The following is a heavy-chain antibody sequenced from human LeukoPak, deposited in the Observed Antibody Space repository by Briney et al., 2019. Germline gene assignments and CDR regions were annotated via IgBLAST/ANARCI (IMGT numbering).Heavy chain of an antibody. J-gene: IGHJ4*02. CDR3: AKAQRGYSPPSDY. D-gene: IGHD2-15*01. V-gene: IGHV3-9*01. CDR1: GFTFDDYA. Sequence: GGSLGLSCAASGFTFDDYAMHWVRQAPGKGLEWVSGISWNSDSIGYADSVKGRFTISRDNAKNSLYLQMNSLRPEDTALYYCAKAQRGYSPPSDYWGQGTLVTVSS. CDR2: ISWNSDSI.